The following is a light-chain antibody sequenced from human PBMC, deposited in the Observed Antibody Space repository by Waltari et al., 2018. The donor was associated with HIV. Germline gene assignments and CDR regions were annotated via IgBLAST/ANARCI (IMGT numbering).Light chain of an antibody. CDR1: QSLLYKDGNHN. Sequence: DAVMTQSPLSLPVTLGQPASISCRSSQSLLYKDGNHNLQWFLQRPGQSPRRLIHTVSYRDSGVPDRFSGSGSGTDFTLTISRVEAEDVGVYYCMQSTHWPHTFGQGTKLEIK. V-gene: IGKV2-30*01. CDR3: MQSTHWPHT. J-gene: IGKJ2*01. CDR2: TVS.